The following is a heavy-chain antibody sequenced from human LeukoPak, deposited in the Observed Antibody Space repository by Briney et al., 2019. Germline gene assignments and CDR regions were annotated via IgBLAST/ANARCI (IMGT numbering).Heavy chain of an antibody. D-gene: IGHD3-10*01. CDR3: ARDENMARGVPNWFDP. CDR2: INGADGNT. CDR1: GFTFTSYA. Sequence: ASVKVSCRASGFTFTSYAIRWVRQAPGQRLEWMGWINGADGNTKYSQKLQGRVTITRDSSASTAYMDLSSLTSEDTAVYYCARDENMARGVPNWFDPWGQGTLVIVSS. V-gene: IGHV1-3*01. J-gene: IGHJ5*02.